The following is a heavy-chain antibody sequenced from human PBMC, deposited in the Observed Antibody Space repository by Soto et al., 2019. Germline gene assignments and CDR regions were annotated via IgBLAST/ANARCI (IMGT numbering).Heavy chain of an antibody. CDR2: ISSSSSTI. D-gene: IGHD2-2*01. V-gene: IGHV3-48*02. CDR3: ARERVPAAKRGYYYGMDV. Sequence: GGSLRLSCAASGFTFSSYSMNWVRQAPGKGLEWVSYISSSSSTIYYADSVKGRFTISRDNAKNSLYLQMNSLRDEDTAVYYCARERVPAAKRGYYYGMDVWGQGTTVTVSS. J-gene: IGHJ6*02. CDR1: GFTFSSYS.